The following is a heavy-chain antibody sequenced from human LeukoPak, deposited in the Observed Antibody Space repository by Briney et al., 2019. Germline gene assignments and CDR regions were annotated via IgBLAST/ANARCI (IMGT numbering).Heavy chain of an antibody. CDR3: ARVPTVDTAIVLYYYYYYMDV. V-gene: IGHV3-48*01. CDR1: GDTFGRYW. J-gene: IGHJ6*03. CDR2: ISSSSSTI. Sequence: GGSLRLSCAASGDTFGRYWMSWVRQAPGKGLEWVSYISSSSSTIYYADSVKGRFTISRDNAKNSLYLKMNSLRAEDTAVYYCARVPTVDTAIVLYYYYYYMDVWGKGTTVTVSS. D-gene: IGHD5-18*01.